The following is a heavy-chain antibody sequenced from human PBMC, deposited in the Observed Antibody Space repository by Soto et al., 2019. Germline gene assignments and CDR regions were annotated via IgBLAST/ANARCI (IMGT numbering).Heavy chain of an antibody. CDR2: IYSSGST. CDR3: ARSKLWFDP. CDR1: GGSISSYY. V-gene: IGHV4-59*01. Sequence: SETLSLTCTVSGGSISSYYWSWIRQPPGKGLEWIGYIYSSGSTNYNPSLKSRVTISVETSKNQFSLKLSSVTAADTAVYYCARSKLWFDPWGQGTLVTVSS. J-gene: IGHJ5*02.